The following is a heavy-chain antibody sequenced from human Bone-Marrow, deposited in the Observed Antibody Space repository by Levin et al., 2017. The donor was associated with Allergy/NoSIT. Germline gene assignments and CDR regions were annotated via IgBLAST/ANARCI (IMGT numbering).Heavy chain of an antibody. CDR1: GFTFNSFA. D-gene: IGHD2-15*01. J-gene: IGHJ4*02. CDR2: ISGSGEST. Sequence: GGSLRLSCAASGFTFNSFAMSWVRQTPGKGLEWVSAISGSGESTHYADSVKGRFTISRDNSKNTLYLQMNSLRAEDTAVYYCARAAPTFDYWGQGTLVSVSS. CDR3: ARAAPTFDY. V-gene: IGHV3-23*01.